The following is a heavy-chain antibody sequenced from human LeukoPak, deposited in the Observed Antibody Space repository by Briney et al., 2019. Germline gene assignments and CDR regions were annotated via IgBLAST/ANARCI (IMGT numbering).Heavy chain of an antibody. Sequence: ASVKLSCKASGYTFSDYYMHWVRRAPGQGRRWMGWFNPNGGDTHYAQMFQGRVAMTRDTSSNAAYMELRRVRSEDTAVYYCAKSAQYSSAWFTGCFDYWGQGSLVTVFS. CDR1: GYTFSDYY. D-gene: IGHD4-11*01. V-gene: IGHV1-2*02. CDR2: FNPNGGDT. J-gene: IGHJ4*02. CDR3: AKSAQYSSAWFTGCFDY.